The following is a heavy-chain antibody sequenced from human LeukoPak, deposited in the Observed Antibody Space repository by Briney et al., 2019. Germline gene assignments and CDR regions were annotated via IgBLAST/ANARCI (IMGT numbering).Heavy chain of an antibody. CDR3: ARDRDMVLPPAGLDV. CDR2: ISSSSTYI. D-gene: IGHD2-8*01. Sequence: GGSLRLSCAASGFIFSSYSINWVRQAPGKGLNGAYSISSSSTYIYYADSAKGRFTISRDNAKNSLYLQMNSLRAEDTAVYYCARDRDMVLPPAGLDVWGRGATVTVSS. CDR1: GFIFSSYS. J-gene: IGHJ6*04. V-gene: IGHV3-21*01.